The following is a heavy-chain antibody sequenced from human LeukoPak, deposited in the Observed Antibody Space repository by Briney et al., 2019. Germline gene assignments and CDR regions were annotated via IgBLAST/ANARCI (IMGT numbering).Heavy chain of an antibody. D-gene: IGHD1-26*01. J-gene: IGHJ3*02. CDR2: IRYDGSNK. V-gene: IGHV3-30*02. CDR3: AKDRATPDAFDI. Sequence: GGSLRLSCAASGFTFSSYGMHWVRQAPCKGLEWVAFIRYDGSNKYYADSVKGRFTISRDNSKNTLYLQMNSLRAEDTAVYYCAKDRATPDAFDIWGQGTMVTVSS. CDR1: GFTFSSYG.